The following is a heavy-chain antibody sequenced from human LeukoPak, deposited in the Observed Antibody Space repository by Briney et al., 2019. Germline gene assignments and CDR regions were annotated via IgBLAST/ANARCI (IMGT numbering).Heavy chain of an antibody. CDR3: ARHVTSKWELPSWFDP. CDR2: ISVYNGKT. D-gene: IGHD1-26*01. V-gene: IGHV1-18*01. Sequence: ASVKVSCKAFSYTFTSYGISWVRQAPGQGLEWMGWISVYNGKTDYAQKVQGRVTMTTDTSTSTAYMELRTLRSDDTAVYYCARHVTSKWELPSWFDPWGQGTLVTVSS. CDR1: SYTFTSYG. J-gene: IGHJ5*02.